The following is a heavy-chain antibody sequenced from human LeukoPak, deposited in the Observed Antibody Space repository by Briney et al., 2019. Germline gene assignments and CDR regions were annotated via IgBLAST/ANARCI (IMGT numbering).Heavy chain of an antibody. J-gene: IGHJ4*02. CDR2: IYYSGST. V-gene: IGHV4-30-4*01. CDR3: ARTPGDTAMVPPNYFDY. D-gene: IGHD5-18*01. CDR1: GGSISSGDYY. Sequence: SETLSLTCTVSGGSISSGDYYWRWTRQPPGKGLEWIVYIYYSGSTYYNPSLKSRVTISVDTSKNQFSLKLSSVTAVDTAVYYCARTPGDTAMVPPNYFDYWGQGTLVTVSS.